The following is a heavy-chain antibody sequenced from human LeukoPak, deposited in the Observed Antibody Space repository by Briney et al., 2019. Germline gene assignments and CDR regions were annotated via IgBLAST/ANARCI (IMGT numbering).Heavy chain of an antibody. V-gene: IGHV3-21*01. CDR3: ARDFNY. Sequence: GGSLRLSCAASGFTFSSYSMNWVRQAPGKGLEWVSSISSSSSYIYHADPVKGRFTISRDNAKNSLYLQMNSLRAEDTAVYYCARDFNYWGQGTLVTVSS. J-gene: IGHJ4*02. CDR2: ISSSSSYI. CDR1: GFTFSSYS.